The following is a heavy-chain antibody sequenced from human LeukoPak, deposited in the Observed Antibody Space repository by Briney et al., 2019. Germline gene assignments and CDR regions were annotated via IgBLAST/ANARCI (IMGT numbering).Heavy chain of an antibody. Sequence: GGSLRLSCAASGFPFSSYSMSWVRQAPGKGLEWVSSISGSSSYIYSADSVRGRFTISRDNAKNSLYLQMNSLRAEDTAVYYCARNRGDPSYFDYWGQGTLVTVSS. D-gene: IGHD4-17*01. CDR2: ISGSSSYI. J-gene: IGHJ4*02. CDR3: ARNRGDPSYFDY. V-gene: IGHV3-21*01. CDR1: GFPFSSYS.